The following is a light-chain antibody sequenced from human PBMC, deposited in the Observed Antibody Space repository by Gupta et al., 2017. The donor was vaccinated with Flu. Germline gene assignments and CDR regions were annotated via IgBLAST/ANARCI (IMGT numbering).Light chain of an antibody. CDR1: SSDVGGYNY. J-gene: IGLJ2*01. V-gene: IGLV2-14*01. CDR2: EVS. Sequence: QSALPQPASVSGSPGPSITISCTGTSSDVGGYNYVSWYQQHPGKAPKLMIYEVSNRPSGVSNRFYGSKSGNTASLTISGLQAEDEADYYCSSYTSSSTLVFGGGTKLTVL. CDR3: SSYTSSSTLV.